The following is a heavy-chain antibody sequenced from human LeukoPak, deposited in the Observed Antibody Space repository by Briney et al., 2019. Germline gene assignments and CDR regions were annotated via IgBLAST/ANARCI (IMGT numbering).Heavy chain of an antibody. D-gene: IGHD5-12*01. V-gene: IGHV1-2*02. Sequence: GASVNVSCKASGYTFTGYYMHWVRQAPGQGLEWMGWINPNSGGTNYAQKFQGRVTMTRDTSISTAYMELSRLRSDDTAVYYCAKRGYSGYGTGDAFDIWGQGTMVTVSS. CDR2: INPNSGGT. CDR3: AKRGYSGYGTGDAFDI. J-gene: IGHJ3*02. CDR1: GYTFTGYY.